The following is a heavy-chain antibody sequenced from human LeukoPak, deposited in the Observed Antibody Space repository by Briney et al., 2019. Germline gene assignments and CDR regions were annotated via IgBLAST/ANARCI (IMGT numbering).Heavy chain of an antibody. V-gene: IGHV1-2*02. J-gene: IGHJ4*02. CDR2: INPNSGDT. Sequence: ASVKVSCKASGYTFTSYYMHWVRQAPGQGLEWMGWINPNSGDTNYAQKFKGRVTMTRDMSIGTAYMELSRLRSDDTAVYYCARRASGWYGYFDYWGQGTLVTVSS. CDR3: ARRASGWYGYFDY. D-gene: IGHD6-19*01. CDR1: GYTFTSYY.